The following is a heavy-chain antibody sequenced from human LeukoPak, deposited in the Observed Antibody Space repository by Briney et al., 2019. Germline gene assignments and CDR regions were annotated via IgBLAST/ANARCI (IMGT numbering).Heavy chain of an antibody. V-gene: IGHV3-74*01. CDR1: GFSFSNYW. D-gene: IGHD7-27*01. CDR3: ARGPLGGNWFDP. J-gene: IGHJ5*02. CDR2: INSDGFTT. Sequence: PGGSLRLSCAASGFSFSNYWMHWVRQAPGKGLVWVSRINSDGFTTTYADSVQGRFTISRDNAKNTLYLEMNSLRGDDTAVYYCARGPLGGNWFDPWGQGTLVTVSS.